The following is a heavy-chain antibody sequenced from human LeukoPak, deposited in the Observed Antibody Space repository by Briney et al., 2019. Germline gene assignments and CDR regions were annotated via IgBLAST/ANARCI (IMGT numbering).Heavy chain of an antibody. Sequence: GGSLRLSCAASGLTFSGFAMYWVRQAPGKGLEWVAVTSYDGSKKYYADSVKGRFTISRDNSKNTLYLQMNSLRIEDTAVYYCARGGWGTAIDYLGQGALVTVSS. CDR3: ARGGWGTAIDY. D-gene: IGHD1-7*01. CDR1: GLTFSGFA. V-gene: IGHV3-30-3*01. CDR2: TSYDGSKK. J-gene: IGHJ4*02.